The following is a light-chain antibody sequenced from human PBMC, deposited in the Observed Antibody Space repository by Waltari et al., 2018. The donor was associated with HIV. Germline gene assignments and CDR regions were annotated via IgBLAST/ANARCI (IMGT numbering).Light chain of an antibody. V-gene: IGLV2-8*01. CDR3: NSYAGSNNWV. CDR1: SRDVGGSKY. Sequence: QSALTQPPSASGSPGQPVTIPCTGPSRDVGGSKYVSWYQQHPGKAPKLMIYEVNKRPSGVPDRFSGSKSANTASLTVSGLQADDEADYYCNSYAGSNNWVFGGGTKLTVL. J-gene: IGLJ3*02. CDR2: EVN.